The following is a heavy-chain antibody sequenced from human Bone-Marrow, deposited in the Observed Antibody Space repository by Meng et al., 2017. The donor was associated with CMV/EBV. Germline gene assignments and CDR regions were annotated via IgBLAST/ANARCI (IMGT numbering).Heavy chain of an antibody. CDR2: IYYSGST. Sequence: SETLSLTCAVSGGSISSSNWWSWVRQPPGKGLEWIGYIYYSGSTNYNPSLKSRVTISVDTSKNQFSLKLSSVTAADTAVYYCARLSMSGMDVWGQGTTVTVSS. CDR3: ARLSMSGMDV. J-gene: IGHJ6*02. V-gene: IGHV4-4*02. CDR1: GGSISSSNW. D-gene: IGHD2-21*01.